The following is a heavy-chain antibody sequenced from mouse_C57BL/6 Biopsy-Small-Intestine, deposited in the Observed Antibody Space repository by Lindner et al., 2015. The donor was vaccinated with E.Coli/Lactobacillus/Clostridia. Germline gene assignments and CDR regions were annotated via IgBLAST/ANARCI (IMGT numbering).Heavy chain of an antibody. V-gene: IGHV7-3*04. CDR2: IRDKANGYTT. D-gene: IGHD2-3*01. CDR1: GFTFTDYY. J-gene: IGHJ1*01. Sequence: VQLQESGGGLVQPGGSLSLSCAASGFTFTDYYMSWVRQPPGKALEWLALIRDKANGYTTEYSASVKGRFTISRDNSQSILYLQMNALRAEDSATYYCARAKGYSFWYFDVWGAGTTVTVSS. CDR3: ARAKGYSFWYFDV.